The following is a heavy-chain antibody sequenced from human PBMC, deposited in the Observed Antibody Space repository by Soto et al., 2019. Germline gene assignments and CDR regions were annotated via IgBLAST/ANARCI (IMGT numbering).Heavy chain of an antibody. Sequence: GGSLRLSCAASGFTVSSNYMSWVRQAPGKGLEWVSVIYSGSSTYYADSVKGRFTISRHNSKNTLYLQMNSLRAEDTAVYYCARLFWSGYYGWFDPWGQGTLVTVSS. CDR3: ARLFWSGYYGWFDP. CDR2: IYSGSST. D-gene: IGHD3-3*01. J-gene: IGHJ5*02. CDR1: GFTVSSNY. V-gene: IGHV3-53*04.